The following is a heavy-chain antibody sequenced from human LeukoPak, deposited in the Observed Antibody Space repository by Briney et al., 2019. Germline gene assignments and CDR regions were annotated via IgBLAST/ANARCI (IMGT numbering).Heavy chain of an antibody. D-gene: IGHD2-15*01. V-gene: IGHV3-30-3*01. CDR3: ARDRLGHCSGGSCHPLDY. CDR2: ISYDGSNK. CDR1: GFTFSSYA. J-gene: IGHJ4*02. Sequence: PGGSLRLSCAASGFTFSSYAMHWVRQAPGKGLEWVAVISYDGSNKYYADSVKGRFTISRDNSKNTLYLQMNSLRAEDTAVYYCARDRLGHCSGGSCHPLDYWGQGTLVTVSS.